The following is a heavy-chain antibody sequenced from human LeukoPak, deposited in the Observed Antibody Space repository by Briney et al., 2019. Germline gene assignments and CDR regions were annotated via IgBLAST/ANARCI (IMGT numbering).Heavy chain of an antibody. CDR1: GGSIRSSSYY. J-gene: IGHJ5*02. CDR3: ARRYPWFDP. V-gene: IGHV4-39*01. Sequence: SETLSLTXTVSGGSIRSSSYYWGWIRQPPGKGLEWIGSIYYSGSTYYNPSLKSRVTISVDTSKNQFSLKLSSVTAADTAVYYCARRYPWFDPWGQGTLVTVSS. D-gene: IGHD2-15*01. CDR2: IYYSGST.